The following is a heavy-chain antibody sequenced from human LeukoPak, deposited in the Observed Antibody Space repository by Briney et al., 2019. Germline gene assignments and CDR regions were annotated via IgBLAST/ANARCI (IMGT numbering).Heavy chain of an antibody. D-gene: IGHD3-3*01. CDR3: AKRSYSTIFGEVIGELDY. J-gene: IGHJ4*02. CDR1: GFTFSSYA. Sequence: GGSLRLSCAASGFTFSSYAMSWVRQAPGKGLEWVSSISSSSSYIYYADSVKGRFTISRDNAKNSLYLQMNSLRAEDTAVHYCAKRSYSTIFGEVIGELDYWGQGTLVTVSS. V-gene: IGHV3-21*04. CDR2: ISSSSSYI.